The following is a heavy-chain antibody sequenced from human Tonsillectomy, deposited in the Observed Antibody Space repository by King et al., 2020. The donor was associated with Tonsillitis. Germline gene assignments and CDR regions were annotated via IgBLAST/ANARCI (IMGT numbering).Heavy chain of an antibody. CDR1: GYSFTSQW. J-gene: IGHJ4*02. V-gene: IGHV5-10-1*03. D-gene: IGHD6-19*01. CDR2: LDPSDAYT. Sequence: QLVQSGAEVKKPGESLRIFCNGSGYSFTSQWISWVRQMPGKGLEWMGRLDPSDAYTNYSPTFQGHVIISAAKSISTAYLQWSNLKASDTAMYYCASTVSSGWFGFDYWGQGALVTVSS. CDR3: ASTVSSGWFGFDY.